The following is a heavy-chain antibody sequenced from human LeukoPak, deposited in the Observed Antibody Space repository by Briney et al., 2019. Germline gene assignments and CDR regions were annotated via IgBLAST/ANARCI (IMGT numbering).Heavy chain of an antibody. CDR3: ARDRDYYGSGSYEWFDP. J-gene: IGHJ5*02. D-gene: IGHD3-10*01. Sequence: GGSLRLSCAASEFTVSSNFMSWVRQAPGKGLEWVSTIYSGGTTYYSDSVKGRFTISRDNFKNMLYLQMNSLRAEDTAVYYCARDRDYYGSGSYEWFDPWGQGTLVTVSS. V-gene: IGHV3-66*01. CDR1: EFTVSSNF. CDR2: IYSGGTT.